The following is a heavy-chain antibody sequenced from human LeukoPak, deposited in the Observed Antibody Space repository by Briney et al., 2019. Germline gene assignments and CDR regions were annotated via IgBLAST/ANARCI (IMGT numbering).Heavy chain of an antibody. V-gene: IGHV1-69*05. D-gene: IGHD3-10*01. Sequence: SVKVSCKASGGTFSSYAISWVRQAPGQGLEWMGGIIPIFGTANYAQKFQGRVTITTDESTSTAYMELSSLRSEDTAVYYCAREAWFGESPRPYYYYYYMDVWGKGTTVTVTS. CDR2: IIPIFGTA. J-gene: IGHJ6*03. CDR1: GGTFSSYA. CDR3: AREAWFGESPRPYYYYYYMDV.